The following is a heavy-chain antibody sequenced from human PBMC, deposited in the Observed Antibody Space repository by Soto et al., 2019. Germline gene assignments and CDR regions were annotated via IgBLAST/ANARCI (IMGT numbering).Heavy chain of an antibody. J-gene: IGHJ3*01. D-gene: IGHD3-22*01. V-gene: IGHV3-7*05. CDR1: EFAFSSDW. CDR2: IKQDGSEK. CDR3: GRDANYSPWARFTIIVGVNGEAFDF. Sequence: GGSLRLSFADSEFAFSSDWRSWVRQAPGKGLEWVANIKQDGSEKYYVDSVKGRFTISRDNAKNSLYLQMNSLTAEDKAVYYCGRDANYSPWARFTIIVGVNGEAFDFRGQGTMVTVSS.